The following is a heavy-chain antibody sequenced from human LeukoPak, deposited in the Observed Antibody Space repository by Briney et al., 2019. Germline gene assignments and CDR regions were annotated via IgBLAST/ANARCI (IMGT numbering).Heavy chain of an antibody. Sequence: EASVKVSCKASGGTFSSYAISWVRQAPGQGLEWMGGIIPIFGTANYAQKFQGRVTITADESTSTAYMELSSLRSEDTAVYYCARGGKSRSIVGATTRFDYWGQGTLVTVSS. V-gene: IGHV1-69*13. J-gene: IGHJ4*02. CDR3: ARGGKSRSIVGATTRFDY. D-gene: IGHD1-26*01. CDR1: GGTFSSYA. CDR2: IIPIFGTA.